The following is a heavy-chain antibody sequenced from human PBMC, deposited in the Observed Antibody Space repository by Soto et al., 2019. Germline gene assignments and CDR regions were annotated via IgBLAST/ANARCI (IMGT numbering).Heavy chain of an antibody. CDR2: IIPIFGAA. CDR1: GCTFSSYA. Sequence: QVQLVQSGAEVKKPGSSVKVSCKASGCTFSSYAISWVRQAPGHGLEWMGGIIPIFGAANYAQKFQGRVTITGDESTSTAYMELSSLRSEDTAVYYCAGGGGSGSYYHDAFDIWGQGTMVTVSS. D-gene: IGHD3-10*01. CDR3: AGGGGSGSYYHDAFDI. J-gene: IGHJ3*02. V-gene: IGHV1-69*12.